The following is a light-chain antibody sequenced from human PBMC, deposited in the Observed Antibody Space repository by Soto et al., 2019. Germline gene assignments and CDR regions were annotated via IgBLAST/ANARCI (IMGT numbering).Light chain of an antibody. Sequence: VLPQSPGPLSLSPGSSSTPSCRGSQSVSNNYLAWYTKTPGQAPRILIYGASTRATGVPARFSGGGSGTEFTLTITSLQSEDGAVDWCQQYNNSPLTVGPGKRREIK. CDR3: QQYNNSPLT. J-gene: IGKJ5*01. CDR1: QSVSNNY. V-gene: IGKV3-20*01. CDR2: GAS.